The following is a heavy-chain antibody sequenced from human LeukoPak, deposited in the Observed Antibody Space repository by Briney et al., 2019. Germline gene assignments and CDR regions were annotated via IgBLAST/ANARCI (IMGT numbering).Heavy chain of an antibody. CDR3: ARESVDTAMVKGYYYYMDV. CDR1: GGSISSYY. CDR2: IYYSGST. D-gene: IGHD5-18*01. V-gene: IGHV4-59*01. Sequence: SETPSLTCTISGGSISSYYWSWLRQPPGKGLEWIGYIYYSGSTNYNPSLKSRVTISVDTSKNQFSLKLSSVTAADTAVYYCARESVDTAMVKGYYYYMDVWAKGPRSPSP. J-gene: IGHJ6*03.